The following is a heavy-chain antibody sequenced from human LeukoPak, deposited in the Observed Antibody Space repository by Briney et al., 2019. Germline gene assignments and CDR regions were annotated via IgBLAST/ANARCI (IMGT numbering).Heavy chain of an antibody. CDR3: ARVGFFYPYYYMDV. V-gene: IGHV3-23*01. Sequence: GGSLRLSCAVSGFAFSTNGMSWVRQAPGKGLEWVSSISGRGVITYYRDSVKGRFTISRDNAKNSLYLQMNSLRAEDTAVYYCARVGFFYPYYYMDVWGKGTTVTVSS. CDR1: GFAFSTNG. CDR2: ISGRGVIT. D-gene: IGHD3-3*02. J-gene: IGHJ6*03.